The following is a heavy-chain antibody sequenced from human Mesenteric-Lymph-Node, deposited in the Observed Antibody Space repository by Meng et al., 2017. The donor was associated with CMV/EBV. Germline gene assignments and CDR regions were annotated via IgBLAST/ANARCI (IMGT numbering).Heavy chain of an antibody. D-gene: IGHD5-12*01. V-gene: IGHV3-21*01. Sequence: GESLKISCAASGFTFSSYSMNWVRQAPGKGLEWVSSISSSSSYIYYADSVKGRFTISRDNAKNSLYLQMNSLRAEDTVVYYCARAWPFDYWGQGTLVTVSS. CDR3: ARAWPFDY. J-gene: IGHJ4*02. CDR2: ISSSSSYI. CDR1: GFTFSSYS.